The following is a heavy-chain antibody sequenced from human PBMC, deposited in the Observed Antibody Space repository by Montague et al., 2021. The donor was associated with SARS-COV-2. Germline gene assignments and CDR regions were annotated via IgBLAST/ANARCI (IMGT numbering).Heavy chain of an antibody. J-gene: IGHJ1*01. CDR3: ARMECGTVSSEEI. V-gene: IGHV2-70*04. CDR1: GFSLNSKGVG. CDR2: SDWDDAK. D-gene: IGHD1-7*01. Sequence: PALVKPTQTLTQTCTFSGFSLNSKGVGVTWIRQPPGGALESLARSDWDDAKFYNTSLKARLAVSKGASETQVVLKVTDLDPADTATYFCARMECGTVSSEEIWGQGIKVTVSS.